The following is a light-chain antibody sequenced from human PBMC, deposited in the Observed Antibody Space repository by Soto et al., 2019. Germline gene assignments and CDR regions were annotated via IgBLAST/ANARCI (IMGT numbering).Light chain of an antibody. CDR1: HDISNY. V-gene: IGKV1-27*01. CDR3: QEYYSARS. J-gene: IGKJ1*01. Sequence: DIQMTQSPSSLSASVGSRVSITCRASHDISNYLAWYQQRPGKVPKLLIYAASTLQSGVPSRFSGSGSGTDFTLTISSLLPEDVATYYCQEYYSARSFGQGTKVDIK. CDR2: AAS.